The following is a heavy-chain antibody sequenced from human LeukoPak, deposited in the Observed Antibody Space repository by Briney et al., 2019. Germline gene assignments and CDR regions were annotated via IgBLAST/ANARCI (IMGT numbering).Heavy chain of an antibody. CDR2: IYSAGKN. CDR3: VRRDTGWNYFDY. CDR1: GGSINSHY. Sequence: SETLSLTCAVSGGSINSHYWGWIRQPPGKGLQWIGDIYSAGKNNYNPSLKSRVTISLDTSKSHLSLNLTSVLAADTAIYYCVRRDTGWNYFDYWGQGILVTVSS. D-gene: IGHD6-19*01. J-gene: IGHJ4*02. V-gene: IGHV4-4*08.